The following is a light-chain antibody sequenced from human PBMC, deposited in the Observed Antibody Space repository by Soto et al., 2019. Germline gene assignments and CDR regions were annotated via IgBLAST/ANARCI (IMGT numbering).Light chain of an antibody. Sequence: DIQMTQSPSSLSASVGDRVTITCRASQSVATWLARYQQKAGRAPKLLIYGTSSLQSGVPSRFSGSGSGTDFTLTISSLQPEDFATYYCLQAKSFPYTFGQGTKLEIK. CDR1: QSVATW. V-gene: IGKV1D-12*01. CDR2: GTS. CDR3: LQAKSFPYT. J-gene: IGKJ2*01.